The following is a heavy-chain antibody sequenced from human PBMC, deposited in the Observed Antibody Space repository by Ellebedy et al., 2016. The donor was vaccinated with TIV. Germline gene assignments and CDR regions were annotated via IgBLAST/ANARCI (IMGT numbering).Heavy chain of an antibody. J-gene: IGHJ4*02. CDR1: GDSISSTNW. CDR3: VRRRLSGSFDYFDY. D-gene: IGHD1-26*01. Sequence: MPSETLSLTCSFSGDSISSTNWWTWVRLPPGKGLEWIGQIYPSGSTMFNPSLQRRVTMSVDTSKNQFALQLNSVTAADTAVYYCVRRRLSGSFDYFDYWGQGTLVTVSS. CDR2: IYPSGST. V-gene: IGHV4-4*02.